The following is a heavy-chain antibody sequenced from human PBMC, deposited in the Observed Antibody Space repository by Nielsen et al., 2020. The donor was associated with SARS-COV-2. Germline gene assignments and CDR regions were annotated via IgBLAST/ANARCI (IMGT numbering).Heavy chain of an antibody. CDR2: INPNSGGT. J-gene: IGHJ2*01. CDR1: GYTFTGYY. V-gene: IGHV1-2*06. Sequence: ASVKVSCKASGYTFTGYYMHWVRQAPGQGLEWMGRINPNSGGTNYAQKFQGRVTMTRDTSISTAYMELSRLRSDDTAVYYCARLYDYGDFWYFDLWGRGTLVTVSS. D-gene: IGHD4-17*01. CDR3: ARLYDYGDFWYFDL.